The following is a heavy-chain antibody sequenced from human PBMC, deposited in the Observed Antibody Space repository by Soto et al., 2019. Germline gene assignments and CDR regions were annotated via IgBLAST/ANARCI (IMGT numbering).Heavy chain of an antibody. CDR3: SRDREGYGYDFDY. Sequence: EVQLVESGGGLVQPGGSLRLSCAASGFTFSSYSMNWVRQAPGKGLEWVSYISRSSSIIHYADSVKGRFTISRDNAKKSMYLKINNLRAYDTAVYYGSRDREGYGYDFDYWGQGTLVTVSS. J-gene: IGHJ4*02. CDR1: GFTFSSYS. CDR2: ISRSSSII. D-gene: IGHD5-12*01. V-gene: IGHV3-48*01.